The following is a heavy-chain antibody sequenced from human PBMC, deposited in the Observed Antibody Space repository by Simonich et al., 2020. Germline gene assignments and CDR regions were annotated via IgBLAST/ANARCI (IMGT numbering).Heavy chain of an antibody. CDR3: ARGPRWTGDDAFDI. Sequence: QVQLVQSGAAVKKPGASVTVSCKASGYTFTCYSMHWVRQAPGQRLKWMGRIKPNSGGTNYAQKFQGSDTRTRDTSISTAYMELSRLRSYDTAVYYCARGPRWTGDDAFDIWGQGTMVTVSS. CDR1: GYTFTCYS. V-gene: IGHV1-2*02. CDR2: IKPNSGGT. D-gene: IGHD7-27*01. J-gene: IGHJ3*02.